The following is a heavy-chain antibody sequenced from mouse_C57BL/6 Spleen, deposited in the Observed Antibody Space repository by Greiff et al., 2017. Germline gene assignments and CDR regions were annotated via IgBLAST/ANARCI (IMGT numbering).Heavy chain of an antibody. CDR3: AKTNGSSIFDY. D-gene: IGHD1-1*01. V-gene: IGHV2-3*01. CDR1: GFSLTSYG. J-gene: IGHJ2*01. Sequence: QVQLKQSGPGLVAPSQSLSITCTASGFSLTSYGVSWVRQPPGQGLEWLGVIWGDGSTNYHSALISRLSISKDNTKSQVVLKLNSLQTDDTATYYCAKTNGSSIFDYWGQGTTLTVSS. CDR2: IWGDGST.